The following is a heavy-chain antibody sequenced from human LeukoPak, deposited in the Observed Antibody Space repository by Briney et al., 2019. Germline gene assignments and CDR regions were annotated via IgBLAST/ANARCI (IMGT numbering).Heavy chain of an antibody. CDR3: ARVRSDYGDFGNY. V-gene: IGHV1-18*04. CDR1: GYSFTSYG. CDR2: ISVHTGNT. J-gene: IGHJ4*02. Sequence: ASVKVSCKASGYSFTSYGISWVRQAPGQGLEWMGRISVHTGNTNYAQKFQGRVTMTTDTSTSTAYMELRSLRSDDTAVYYCARVRSDYGDFGNYWGQGTLVTVS. D-gene: IGHD4-17*01.